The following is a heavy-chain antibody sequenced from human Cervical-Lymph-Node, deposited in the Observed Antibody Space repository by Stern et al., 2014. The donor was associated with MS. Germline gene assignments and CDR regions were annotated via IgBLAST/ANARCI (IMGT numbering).Heavy chain of an antibody. CDR2: LTPMFGTS. CDR1: GGSFSMDT. D-gene: IGHD6-13*01. Sequence: QVQLVQSGAEVKQPGSSVKVSCKASGGSFSMDTISWVRQAPGQGLEWMGGLTPMFGTSNYAQKVQGRVTTTADVSTSTAYMELTSLRSEDTAVYFCARDQGGIADSWGQGTLVIVSS. J-gene: IGHJ4*02. V-gene: IGHV1-69*01. CDR3: ARDQGGIADS.